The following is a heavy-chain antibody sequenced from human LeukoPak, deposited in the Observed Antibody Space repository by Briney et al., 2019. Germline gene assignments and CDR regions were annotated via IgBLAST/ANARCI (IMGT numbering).Heavy chain of an antibody. CDR1: GFTFSSYA. Sequence: PGGSLRLSCAASGFTFSSYAMSWVRQAPGKGLEWVSAISGSGGSTYYTDSVKGRFTISRDNSKNTLYLQMNSLRAEDTAVYYCAKWSTYYYDSSGYYNPHRYFDYWGQGTLVTVSS. V-gene: IGHV3-23*01. CDR2: ISGSGGST. CDR3: AKWSTYYYDSSGYYNPHRYFDY. D-gene: IGHD3-22*01. J-gene: IGHJ4*02.